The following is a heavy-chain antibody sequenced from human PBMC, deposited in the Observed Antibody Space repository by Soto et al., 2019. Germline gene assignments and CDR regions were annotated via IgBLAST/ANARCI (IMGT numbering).Heavy chain of an antibody. CDR2: IYSGGNT. D-gene: IGHD1-26*01. CDR1: GFTVSSSY. CDR3: ARHVGFYWYFDL. J-gene: IGHJ2*01. V-gene: IGHV3-66*04. Sequence: EVQLVESGGGLVQPGGSLRLSCAASGFTVSSSYMGWVRQAPGKGLEWVSSIYSGGNTYYADSVRGRFTISTDNSNDTRYLQMNSLRVDDTAMYYGARHVGFYWYFDLWGRGTLVTVSS.